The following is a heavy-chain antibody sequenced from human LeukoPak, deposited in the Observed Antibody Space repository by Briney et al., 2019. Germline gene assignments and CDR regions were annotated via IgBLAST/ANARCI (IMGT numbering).Heavy chain of an antibody. Sequence: GGSLRLSCVVSGFTFSSYWMSWVRQAPGKGLEWVANIKQDGSEKYYVDSVKGRFTISRDNAKNSLYLQMNSLRAEDTAVYYCARDRELDIWGQGTMVTVSS. V-gene: IGHV3-7*01. J-gene: IGHJ3*02. D-gene: IGHD1-26*01. CDR1: GFTFSSYW. CDR3: ARDRELDI. CDR2: IKQDGSEK.